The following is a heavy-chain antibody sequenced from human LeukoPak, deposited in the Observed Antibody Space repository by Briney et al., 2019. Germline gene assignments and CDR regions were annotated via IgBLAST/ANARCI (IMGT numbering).Heavy chain of an antibody. CDR1: GYSFTRYG. D-gene: IGHD1-26*01. Sequence: APVKVSCKASGYSFTRYGISWVRQAPGQGLEWMGWISGSNGNTNYAQKFQGRVTMTTDTSTGTAYMDLRNLRFDDTAVYFCARSGRGTYYYFDLWGQGTLVTVSS. CDR2: ISGSNGNT. CDR3: ARSGRGTYYYFDL. J-gene: IGHJ4*02. V-gene: IGHV1-18*01.